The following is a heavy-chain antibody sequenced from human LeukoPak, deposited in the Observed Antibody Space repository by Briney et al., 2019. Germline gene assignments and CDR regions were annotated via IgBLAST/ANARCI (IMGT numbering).Heavy chain of an antibody. J-gene: IGHJ5*02. CDR1: GGSFSDYF. CDR2: INHGGGT. Sequence: SETLSLTCAVYGGSFSDYFWNWIRQPPGKGLEWIGEINHGGGTRYNPSLKSRATISVDRSKNQFSLKLSSVTAADTAVYYCARDQLVGASSWFDPWGQGTLVTVSS. D-gene: IGHD1-26*01. CDR3: ARDQLVGASSWFDP. V-gene: IGHV4-34*01.